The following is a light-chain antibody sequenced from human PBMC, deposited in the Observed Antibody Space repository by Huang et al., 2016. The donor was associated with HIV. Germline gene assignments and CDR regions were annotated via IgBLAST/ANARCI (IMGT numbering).Light chain of an antibody. J-gene: IGKJ4*01. CDR3: QQRSNWRIT. CDR1: QSVSSY. V-gene: IGKV3-11*01. CDR2: DAS. Sequence: EIVLTQSPATLSLSPGERATLSCRASQSVSSYLAWYQQKPGQAPRLLIYDASSRATGIPARFSGSGSGTDFTLTISSLEPEDVAVYYCQQRSNWRITFGGGTKVEIK.